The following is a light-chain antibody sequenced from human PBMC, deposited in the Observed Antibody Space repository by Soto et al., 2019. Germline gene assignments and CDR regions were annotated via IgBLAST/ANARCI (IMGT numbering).Light chain of an antibody. CDR3: SSYTSSTTVI. CDR1: SSDVGSYKF. V-gene: IGLV2-14*01. CDR2: EVS. Sequence: QSALTQPASVSGSPGQSITISCTGTSSDVGSYKFVSWYQQHPGKAPKLIIYEVSNRPSGVSDRFSGSKSGTTASLTISGLQAEDEADYHCSSYTSSTTVIFGGGTKLTVL. J-gene: IGLJ2*01.